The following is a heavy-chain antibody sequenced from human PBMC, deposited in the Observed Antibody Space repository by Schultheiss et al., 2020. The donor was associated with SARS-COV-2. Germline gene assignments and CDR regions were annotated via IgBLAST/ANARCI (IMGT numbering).Heavy chain of an antibody. CDR3: ARRPAPGRFDP. CDR2: IYPGDSDT. Sequence: GGSLRLSCKGSAYTFTNYWIAWVRQMPGKALEWMGMIYPGDSDTKYSPSFEGQVTISADKSISTAYLQWSTLKASDTAVYYCARRPAPGRFDPWGQGTLVTVSS. J-gene: IGHJ5*02. V-gene: IGHV5-51*01. CDR1: AYTFTNYW.